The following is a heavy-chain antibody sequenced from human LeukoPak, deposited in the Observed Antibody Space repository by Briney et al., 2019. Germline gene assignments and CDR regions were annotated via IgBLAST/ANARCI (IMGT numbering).Heavy chain of an antibody. Sequence: GGPLRLSCAVSGFTFSSYSMNWVRQAPGKGLEWVSYISSSSIIYYADSVKGRFTISRDNAKNSLYLQMNSLRAEDTAVYYCETVITSPIGVKVGMDVWGQGTTVTVSS. V-gene: IGHV3-48*01. D-gene: IGHD3-16*01. J-gene: IGHJ6*02. CDR3: ETVITSPIGVKVGMDV. CDR2: ISSSSII. CDR1: GFTFSSYS.